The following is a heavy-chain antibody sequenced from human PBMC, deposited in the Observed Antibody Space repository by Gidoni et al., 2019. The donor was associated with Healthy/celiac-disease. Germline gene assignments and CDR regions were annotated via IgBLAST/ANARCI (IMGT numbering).Heavy chain of an antibody. D-gene: IGHD5-12*01. Sequence: QVTLRESGPALVKPTQTLTLTCTFSGFSLSTRGMCVSWIRQPPGKALEWLALIDWDDDKYYSTSLKTRLTISKDTSKNQVVLTMTNMDPVDTATYYCARTRSRDGYNDYFDYWGQGTLVTVSS. CDR2: IDWDDDK. V-gene: IGHV2-70*01. CDR1: GFSLSTRGMC. J-gene: IGHJ4*02. CDR3: ARTRSRDGYNDYFDY.